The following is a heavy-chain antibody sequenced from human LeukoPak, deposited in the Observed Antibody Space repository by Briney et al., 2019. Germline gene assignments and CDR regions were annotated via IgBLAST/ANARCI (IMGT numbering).Heavy chain of an antibody. J-gene: IGHJ4*02. CDR1: GGSISSYD. CDR3: ARAYSSSSAYFDY. D-gene: IGHD6-6*01. V-gene: IGHV4-59*01. CDR2: IYYSGST. Sequence: SETLSLTCTVSGGSISSYDWSWIRQPPGKGLEWIGYIYYSGSTNYNSSLKSRVTISVDTSKNQFSLKLSSVTAADTAVYYCARAYSSSSAYFDYWGQGTLVTVSS.